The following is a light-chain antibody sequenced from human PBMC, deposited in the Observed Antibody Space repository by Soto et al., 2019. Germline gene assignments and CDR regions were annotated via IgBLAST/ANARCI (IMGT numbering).Light chain of an antibody. CDR1: QSTSSW. Sequence: DIQMTQSPSTLSASVGDRVTITCRASQSTSSWLAWYQQKPGKAPKLLIYDASSLESGVPSRFSGSGSGTEFTLTISSLQPDDFATYYCQQYNSYSLYTFGQGTRLEIK. CDR2: DAS. J-gene: IGKJ5*01. V-gene: IGKV1-5*01. CDR3: QQYNSYSLYT.